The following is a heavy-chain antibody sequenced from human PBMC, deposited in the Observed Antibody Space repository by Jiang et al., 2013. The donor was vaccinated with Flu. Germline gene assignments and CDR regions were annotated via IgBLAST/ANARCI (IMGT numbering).Heavy chain of an antibody. CDR3: VRDRGRLTGTNAGIDY. V-gene: IGHV4-39*07. CDR1: GGSISDSYAY. J-gene: IGHJ4*02. Sequence: GSGLVKPSGTLSLTCAVSGGSISDSYAYWGWIRQPPGKGLEWIGNIYESGTTHYNPSLKSRVTMSVDTSKNQFSXRLSSVTAADTAVYYCVRDRGRLTGTNAGIDYWGQGTLVTVSS. D-gene: IGHD1/OR15-1a*01. CDR2: IYESGTT.